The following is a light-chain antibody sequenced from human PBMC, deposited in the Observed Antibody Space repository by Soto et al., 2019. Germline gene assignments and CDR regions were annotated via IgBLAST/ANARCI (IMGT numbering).Light chain of an antibody. CDR2: EVS. Sequence: QSALTQPASVSGSPGQSITISCTGTSSDFGGYNYVSWYQQHPGKAPKLMIYEVSNRPSGVSNRFSGSKSGNTASLTISGLQAEDEADYYCSSYKSSSTLGVFGTGTKVTVL. CDR1: SSDFGGYNY. CDR3: SSYKSSSTLGV. J-gene: IGLJ1*01. V-gene: IGLV2-14*01.